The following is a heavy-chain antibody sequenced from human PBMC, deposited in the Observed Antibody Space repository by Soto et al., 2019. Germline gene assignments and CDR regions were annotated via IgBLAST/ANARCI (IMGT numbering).Heavy chain of an antibody. CDR2: ISAYNGNT. CDR1: GYTFTSYG. V-gene: IGHV1-18*01. J-gene: IGHJ3*02. D-gene: IGHD6-19*01. CDR3: ARVVHMAGNDAFTI. Sequence: ASVKVSCKASGYTFTSYGISWVRQAPGQGLEWMGWISAYNGNTNYAQKLQGRVTMTTDPSTSTAYMELRSLRSDDTDVYYFARVVHMAGNDAFTICGQVTMITVAS.